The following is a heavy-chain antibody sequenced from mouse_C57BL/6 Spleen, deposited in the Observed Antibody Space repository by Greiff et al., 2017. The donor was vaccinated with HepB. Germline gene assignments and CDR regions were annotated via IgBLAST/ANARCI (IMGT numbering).Heavy chain of an antibody. V-gene: IGHV1-54*01. CDR3: ARFITTGYWYFDV. Sequence: VQLQQSGAELVRPGTSVKVSCKASGYAFTNYLIEWVKQRPGQGLEWIGVINPGSGGTNYNEKFKGKATLTADKSSSTAYMQLSSLTSEDSAVYFCARFITTGYWYFDVWGTGTTVTVSS. D-gene: IGHD1-1*01. CDR1: GYAFTNYL. CDR2: INPGSGGT. J-gene: IGHJ1*03.